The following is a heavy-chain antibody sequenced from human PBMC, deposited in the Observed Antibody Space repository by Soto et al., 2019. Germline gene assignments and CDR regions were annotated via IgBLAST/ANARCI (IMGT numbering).Heavy chain of an antibody. CDR3: ARGLWDSGGSYFDY. CDR2: ISYDGSNK. V-gene: IGHV3-30-3*01. D-gene: IGHD2-15*01. CDR1: GFTFSSYA. J-gene: IGHJ4*02. Sequence: GGSLRLSCAASGFTFSSYAMHWVRQAPGKGLEWVAVISYDGSNKYYADSVKGRFTISRDNSKNTLYLQMNSLRAEDTAVYYCARGLWDSGGSYFDYWGQGTLVTVSS.